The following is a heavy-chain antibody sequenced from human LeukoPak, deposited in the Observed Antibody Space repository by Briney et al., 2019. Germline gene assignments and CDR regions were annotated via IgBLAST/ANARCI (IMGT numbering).Heavy chain of an antibody. CDR2: IIPILGIA. V-gene: IGHV1-69*02. CDR3: ARGIDSSGYLEYFQH. D-gene: IGHD3-22*01. J-gene: IGHJ1*01. Sequence: ASVKVSCKASGGTFSSYTISWVRQAPGQGLEWMGRIIPILGIANYAQKFQGGVTITADKSTSTAYMELSSLRSEDTAVYYCARGIDSSGYLEYFQHWGQGTLVTVSS. CDR1: GGTFSSYT.